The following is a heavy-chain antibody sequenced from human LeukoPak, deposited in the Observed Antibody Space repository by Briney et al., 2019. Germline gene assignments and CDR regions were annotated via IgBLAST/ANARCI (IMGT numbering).Heavy chain of an antibody. CDR2: ITDDGST. V-gene: IGHV3-74*03. CDR1: GFTFSDYW. Sequence: GGSLRLSCAASGFTFSDYWMHWVRQAPGKGLVWVSRITDDGSTTYADSVRGRFTISRDNAKNILYLQMNSLRAEDTAVYYCVRDRVGPDYWGQGTLVTVSS. D-gene: IGHD1-26*01. J-gene: IGHJ4*02. CDR3: VRDRVGPDY.